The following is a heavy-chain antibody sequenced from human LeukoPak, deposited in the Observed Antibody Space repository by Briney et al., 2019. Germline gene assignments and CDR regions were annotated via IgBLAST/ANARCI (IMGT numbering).Heavy chain of an antibody. CDR1: GGSISSYY. D-gene: IGHD4/OR15-4a*01. CDR2: IYYSGST. J-gene: IGHJ4*02. Sequence: PSETLSLTCTVSGGSISSYYWSWIRQPPGKGLEWIGYIYYSGSTNYNPSLKSRVTISVDASKNQFSLKLSSVTAADTAVYYRARSARKGLWFSLLLWGQGTLVTVSS. CDR3: ARSARKGLWFSLLL. V-gene: IGHV4-59*01.